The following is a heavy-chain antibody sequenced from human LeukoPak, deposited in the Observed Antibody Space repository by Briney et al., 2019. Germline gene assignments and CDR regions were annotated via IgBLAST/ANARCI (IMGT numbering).Heavy chain of an antibody. V-gene: IGHV1-2*02. J-gene: IGHJ5*02. CDR2: INPNSGGT. CDR1: GYIFTGYY. CDR3: ARDESYQNWFDP. D-gene: IGHD1-26*01. Sequence: ASVKVSCKASGYIFTGYYMHWARQAPGQGLEWMGWINPNSGGTNYAQKFQGRVTMTRDTSISTAYMELSRLRSDDTAVYYCARDESYQNWFDPWGQGTLVTVSS.